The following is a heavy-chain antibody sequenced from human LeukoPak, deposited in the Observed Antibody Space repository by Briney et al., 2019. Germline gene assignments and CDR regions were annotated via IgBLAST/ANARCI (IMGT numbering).Heavy chain of an antibody. CDR2: INPNSGGT. D-gene: IGHD6-13*01. CDR1: GYTFTGYY. Sequence: ASVKVSCKASGYTFTGYYMHWVRQATGQGLDWMGRINPNSGGTNYAQKFQGRVTMTRDTSNSTAYMELSRLRSDDTAVYYCARVGIAAADTYYYYMDVWGKGTTVTVSS. J-gene: IGHJ6*03. V-gene: IGHV1-2*06. CDR3: ARVGIAAADTYYYYMDV.